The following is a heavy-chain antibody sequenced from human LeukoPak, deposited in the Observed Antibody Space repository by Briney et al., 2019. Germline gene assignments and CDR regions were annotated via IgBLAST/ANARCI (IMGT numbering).Heavy chain of an antibody. J-gene: IGHJ4*02. CDR1: GHTFTGYY. V-gene: IGHV1-2*02. CDR3: ARVRYFDWLFGY. CDR2: INPNSGGT. D-gene: IGHD3-9*01. Sequence: GASVKVSCKASGHTFTGYYIHWVRQAPGQGLEWMGWINPNSGGTNYAQKFQGRVTMTRDTSISTAYMELSRLRSDDTAVYYCARVRYFDWLFGYWGQGTLVTVSS.